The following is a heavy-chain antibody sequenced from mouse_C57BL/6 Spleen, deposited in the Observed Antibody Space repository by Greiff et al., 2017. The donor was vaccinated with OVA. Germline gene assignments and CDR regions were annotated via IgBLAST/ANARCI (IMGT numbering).Heavy chain of an antibody. CDR1: GYTFTSYW. V-gene: IGHV1-55*01. J-gene: IGHJ2*01. CDR2: IYPGSGSA. Sequence: QVQLQQPGAELVKPGASVKMSCKASGYTFTSYWITWVKQRPGQGLEWIGDIYPGSGSANYNEKFKSKATLTVDTSSSTAYMQLSSLTSEDAAVYYCARRLTGAFDYWGQGTTLTVSS. D-gene: IGHD4-1*01. CDR3: ARRLTGAFDY.